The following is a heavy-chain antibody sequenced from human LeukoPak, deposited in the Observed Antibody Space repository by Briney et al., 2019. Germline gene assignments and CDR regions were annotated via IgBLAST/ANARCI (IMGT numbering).Heavy chain of an antibody. V-gene: IGHV3-30*02. CDR3: AKDLVVWLGEIGPFDY. Sequence: GGSLRLSCAASGFTFSSYGMHWVRQAPGKGLEWVAFIRYDGSNKYYADSVKGRFTISRDNSKNTLYLQMNSLRAEDTAVCYCAKDLVVWLGEIGPFDYWGQGSLVTVSS. CDR2: IRYDGSNK. D-gene: IGHD3-10*01. CDR1: GFTFSSYG. J-gene: IGHJ4*02.